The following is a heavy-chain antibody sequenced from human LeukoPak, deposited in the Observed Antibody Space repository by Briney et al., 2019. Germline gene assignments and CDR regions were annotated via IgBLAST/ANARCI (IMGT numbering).Heavy chain of an antibody. D-gene: IGHD3-10*02. Sequence: SETLSLTCAVSGGSISSGGYSWSWIRQPPGKGLEWIGYIYQSGSTYYNPSLKSRVTISVDRSKNQFSLNLNSVTAADTAVYYCARYVGKGTQSYYFDYWGQGTLVTVPS. V-gene: IGHV4-30-2*01. CDR1: GGSISSGGYS. J-gene: IGHJ4*02. CDR2: IYQSGST. CDR3: ARYVGKGTQSYYFDY.